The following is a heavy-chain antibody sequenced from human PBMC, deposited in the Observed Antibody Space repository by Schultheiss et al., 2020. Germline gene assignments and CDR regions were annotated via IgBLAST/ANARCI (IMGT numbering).Heavy chain of an antibody. CDR2: INPNSGGT. V-gene: IGHV1-2*06. Sequence: ASVKVSRKASGYTFTGYYMHWVRQAPGQGLEWMGRINPNSGGTNYAQKFQGRVTMTRNTSISTAYMELSRLRSDDTAVYYCARGQDCSSTSCFLYYYYGMDVWGQGTTVTVSS. CDR3: ARGQDCSSTSCFLYYYYGMDV. CDR1: GYTFTGYY. D-gene: IGHD2-2*01. J-gene: IGHJ6*02.